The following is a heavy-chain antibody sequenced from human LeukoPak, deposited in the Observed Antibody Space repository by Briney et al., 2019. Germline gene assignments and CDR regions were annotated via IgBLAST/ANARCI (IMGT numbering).Heavy chain of an antibody. CDR2: IKEDGSEK. D-gene: IGHD6-19*01. CDR3: ARVSYSSGWYFDY. Sequence: PGGSLRLSCAASGLTFSSQAMSWVRQAPGKGLEWVANIKEDGSEKYSVDSVKGRFTISRDNAKNSLYLQMNSLRAEDTAVYYCARVSYSSGWYFDYWGQGTLVTVSS. J-gene: IGHJ4*02. V-gene: IGHV3-7*04. CDR1: GLTFSSQA.